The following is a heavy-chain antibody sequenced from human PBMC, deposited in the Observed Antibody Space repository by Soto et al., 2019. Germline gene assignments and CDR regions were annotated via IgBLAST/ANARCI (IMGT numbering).Heavy chain of an antibody. CDR3: ASTNTGNYFWDY. D-gene: IGHD1-26*01. J-gene: IGHJ4*02. Sequence: EVQLVQPGAEVKQPGESLKISCKGSGNSFTTHWIGWVPQMPGKGLEWMGIIYLRDSNTLYSPSFQGQVTISADKSINSAYLQWSSLKASDTAMYYCASTNTGNYFWDYWGLGTLVTVSS. V-gene: IGHV5-51*01. CDR2: IYLRDSNT. CDR1: GNSFTTHW.